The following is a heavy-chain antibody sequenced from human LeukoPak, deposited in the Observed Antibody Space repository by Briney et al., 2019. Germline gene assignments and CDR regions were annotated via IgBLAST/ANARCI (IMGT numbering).Heavy chain of an antibody. CDR1: GFTFSSYA. CDR3: ARERSYYGFWSGYLYYFDY. V-gene: IGHV3-23*01. D-gene: IGHD3-3*01. Sequence: GGSLRLSCAASGFTFSSYAMSWVRQAPGKGLEWVSAISGSGGSTYYADSVKGRFTISRDNSKNTLYLQMNSLRAEDTAVYYCARERSYYGFWSGYLYYFDYWGQGTLVTVSS. CDR2: ISGSGGST. J-gene: IGHJ4*02.